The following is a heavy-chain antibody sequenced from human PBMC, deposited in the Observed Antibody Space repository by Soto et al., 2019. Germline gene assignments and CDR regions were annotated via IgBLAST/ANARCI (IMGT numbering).Heavy chain of an antibody. CDR1: GGTFSSYA. J-gene: IGHJ6*02. CDR3: ASSSGGHLSMDV. Sequence: SVKVSCKASGGTFSSYAISWVRQAPGQGLEWMGRIIPILGIANYAQKFQGRVTITADNSKNTLYLQMNSLRAEDTAVYYCASSSGGHLSMDVWGQGTTVTVSS. V-gene: IGHV1-69*04. D-gene: IGHD2-15*01. CDR2: IIPILGIA.